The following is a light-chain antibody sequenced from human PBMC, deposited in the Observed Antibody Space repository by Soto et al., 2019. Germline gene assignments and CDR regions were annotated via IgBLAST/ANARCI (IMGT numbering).Light chain of an antibody. V-gene: IGKV1-5*01. CDR3: QQYNSHSWT. CDR2: DAS. CDR1: ESISSW. J-gene: IGKJ1*01. Sequence: DIQMTQSPSTLSVSVGGRVTITCRASESISSWLAWYQQRPGKAPKLLIYDASTLESGVPSRFSGSGSGTEFTLTISSLQPDDFATYYCQQYNSHSWTFGQGTKVEIK.